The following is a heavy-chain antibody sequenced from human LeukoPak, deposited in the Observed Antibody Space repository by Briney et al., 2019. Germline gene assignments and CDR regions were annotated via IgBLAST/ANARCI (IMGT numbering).Heavy chain of an antibody. D-gene: IGHD1-1*01. CDR2: IWYDGSND. CDR1: GFTFSNHA. V-gene: IGHV3-33*01. Sequence: PGGSLRLSCAASGFTFSNHAMHWVRQAPGKGLEWVAVIWYDGSNDYHANSVKGRFTISRDNSKNTLYLQMNSLRAEDTAVYYCARDSPGYLAYDSWGQGTLVTVSS. J-gene: IGHJ4*02. CDR3: ARDSPGYLAYDS.